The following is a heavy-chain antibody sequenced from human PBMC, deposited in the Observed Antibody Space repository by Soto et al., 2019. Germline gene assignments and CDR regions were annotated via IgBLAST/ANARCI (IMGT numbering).Heavy chain of an antibody. CDR1: GFTFSGYA. CDR3: AKMGRGGPIFVVRVDTATGFDY. D-gene: IGHD5-18*01. V-gene: IGHV3-23*01. CDR2: ISGSGGST. J-gene: IGHJ4*02. Sequence: EVQLLESGGGLVQPGGSLRLSCAASGFTFSGYAMSWVRQAPGKGLEWVSAISGSGGSTYYADSVKGRFTISRDNSKNTLYQQMNSLRAEDTAVYYCAKMGRGGPIFVVRVDTATGFDYWGQGTLVTVSS.